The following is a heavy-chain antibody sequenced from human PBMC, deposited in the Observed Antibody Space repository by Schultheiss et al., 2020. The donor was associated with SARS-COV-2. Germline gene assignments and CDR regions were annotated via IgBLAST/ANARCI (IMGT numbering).Heavy chain of an antibody. Sequence: SETLSLTCTVSGGSISSGDYYWSWIRQPPGKGLEWIGYIYYSGSTYYNPSLKSRVTISVDTSKNQFSLKLSSVTAADTAVYYCARERVVVVAATSYGGGAFDIWGQGTMVTVSS. J-gene: IGHJ3*02. D-gene: IGHD2-15*01. V-gene: IGHV4-30-4*01. CDR2: IYYSGST. CDR3: ARERVVVVAATSYGGGAFDI. CDR1: GGSISSGDYY.